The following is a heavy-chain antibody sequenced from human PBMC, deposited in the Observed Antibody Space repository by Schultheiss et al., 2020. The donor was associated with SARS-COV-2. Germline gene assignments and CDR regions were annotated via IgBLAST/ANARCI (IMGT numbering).Heavy chain of an antibody. CDR2: IHYSGST. J-gene: IGHJ4*02. CDR1: GGSVSSGSSY. V-gene: IGHV4-61*01. Sequence: SQTLSLTCTVTGGSVSSGSSYWSWIRQPPGKGLEWIGYIHYSGSTSYNPSLKSRVTILVDTSKNQFSLKLSSVTAADTAVYYCARGLFEVSGRAFDYWGQGTLVTVSS. CDR3: ARGLFEVSGRAFDY. D-gene: IGHD3-10*01.